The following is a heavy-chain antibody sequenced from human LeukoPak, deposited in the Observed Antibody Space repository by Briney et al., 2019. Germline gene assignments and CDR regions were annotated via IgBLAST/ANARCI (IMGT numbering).Heavy chain of an antibody. J-gene: IGHJ4*02. V-gene: IGHV3-66*02. D-gene: IGHD5-18*01. CDR1: GFTFSSYA. Sequence: GGSLRLSCAASGFTFSSYAMSWVRQAPGKGLEWVSVIYSGGSTYYADSVEGRFTIPRDNSKNTLYLQMNSLRAEDTAVYYCASHGGYSYGYKHWGQGTLVTVSS. CDR2: IYSGGST. CDR3: ASHGGYSYGYKH.